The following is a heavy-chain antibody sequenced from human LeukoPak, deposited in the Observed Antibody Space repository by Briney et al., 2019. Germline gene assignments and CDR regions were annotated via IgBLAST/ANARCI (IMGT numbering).Heavy chain of an antibody. CDR2: INPNSGGT. J-gene: IGHJ5*02. Sequence: ASVKVSCKASGYTFTGYYMHWVRQAPGQGLEWMGWINPNSGGTNYAQKFQGRVTMTRDTSISAAYMELSRLRSDDTAVYYCARDGDHRYSAPYNWFDPWCQGTLVTVSS. D-gene: IGHD2-15*01. V-gene: IGHV1-2*02. CDR3: ARDGDHRYSAPYNWFDP. CDR1: GYTFTGYY.